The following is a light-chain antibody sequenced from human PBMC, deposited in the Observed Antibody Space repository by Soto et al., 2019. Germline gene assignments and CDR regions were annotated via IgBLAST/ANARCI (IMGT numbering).Light chain of an antibody. CDR2: DVS. Sequence: QSALTQPASVSGSPGQSITMSCTGTSSDVGAYNYVSWYQQHPGKAPQLMIYDVSNRPSGVSNRFSGSKSGNTASLTISGLQTEDEADYYCTSYTTASTLVFGTGTKLTVL. V-gene: IGLV2-14*03. CDR3: TSYTTASTLV. CDR1: SSDVGAYNY. J-gene: IGLJ1*01.